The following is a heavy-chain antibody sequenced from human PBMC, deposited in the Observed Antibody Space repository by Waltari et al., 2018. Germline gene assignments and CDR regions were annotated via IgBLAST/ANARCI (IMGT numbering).Heavy chain of an antibody. CDR2: IYYSGST. D-gene: IGHD3-10*01. CDR3: ARGRGATMVRGVYFDY. V-gene: IGHV4-39*07. J-gene: IGHJ4*02. CDR1: GGSISSSSYY. Sequence: QLQLQESGPGLVKPSETLSLTCTVSGGSISSSSYYWGWIRQPPGKGLEWIGSIYYSGSTNYNPSLKSRVTISVDTSKNQFSLKLSSVTAADTAVYYCARGRGATMVRGVYFDYWGQGTLVTVSS.